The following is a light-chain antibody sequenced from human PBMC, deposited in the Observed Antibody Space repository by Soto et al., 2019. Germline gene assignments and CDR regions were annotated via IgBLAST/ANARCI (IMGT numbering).Light chain of an antibody. J-gene: IGKJ5*01. CDR1: QTVSASY. Sequence: EIVLTQSPATLSLCPGEKATLSCRASQTVSASYLAWYQQKPGQAPRLLIYGATNRIIGIPDRFSGSVSGTDFTLTISRLEPEDFAVYYCQLYGVSSPRITFGQGTRLEIK. CDR2: GAT. CDR3: QLYGVSSPRIT. V-gene: IGKV3-20*01.